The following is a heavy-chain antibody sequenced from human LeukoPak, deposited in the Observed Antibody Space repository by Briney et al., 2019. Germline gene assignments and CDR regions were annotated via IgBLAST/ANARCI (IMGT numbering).Heavy chain of an antibody. CDR3: ARYPLSYSSNWHYYFDY. CDR2: ISGSNGNT. D-gene: IGHD6-13*01. J-gene: IGHJ4*02. V-gene: IGHV1-18*04. CDR1: GYTFTSYY. Sequence: ASVKVSCKASGYTFTSYYMHWVRQAPGQGLEWMGWISGSNGNTNNAQKVQGRVTMTTDTSTSTAYMELRSLRSDDTAVYYCARYPLSYSSNWHYYFDYWGQGTLLTVSS.